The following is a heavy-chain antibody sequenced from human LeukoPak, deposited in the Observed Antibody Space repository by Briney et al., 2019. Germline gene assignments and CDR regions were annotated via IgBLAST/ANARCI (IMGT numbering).Heavy chain of an antibody. J-gene: IGHJ5*02. CDR2: IYSSGST. CDR1: GDSINTYY. V-gene: IGHV4-4*07. Sequence: SETLSLTCTVSGDSINTYYWSWVRQPAGKGLEWIGRIYSSGSTSYNPSLKSRVTMSVDTSKNQFSLKLSSVTAADTAVYYCARGGGPYGDYLSRNWFDPWGQGTLVTVSS. CDR3: ARGGGPYGDYLSRNWFDP. D-gene: IGHD4-17*01.